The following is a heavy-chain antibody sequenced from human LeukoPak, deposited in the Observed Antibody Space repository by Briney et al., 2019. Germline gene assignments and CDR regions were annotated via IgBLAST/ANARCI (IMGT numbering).Heavy chain of an antibody. Sequence: SETLSLTCTVSGGSISSYYWSWTRQPSGKGLEWIGSIYYSGSTYYNPSLKSRVTISVDTSKNQFSLKLSSVTAADTAVYYCARAGYSPFYYFDYWGQGTLVTVSS. J-gene: IGHJ4*02. CDR3: ARAGYSPFYYFDY. D-gene: IGHD2-15*01. V-gene: IGHV4-39*07. CDR1: GGSISSYY. CDR2: IYYSGST.